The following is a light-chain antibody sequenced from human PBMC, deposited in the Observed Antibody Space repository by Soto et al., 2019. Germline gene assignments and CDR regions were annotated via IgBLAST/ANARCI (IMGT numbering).Light chain of an antibody. Sequence: EIVLTQSPGTLSLSPGERAPLSCRASQSVSSNYLAWYQQKPGQAPRLLIYGASSSATGIPDRFSGSGSGTDFTLTISRLEPEDFALYYCQQYGTSPQTFGQGTKVDIK. CDR3: QQYGTSPQT. V-gene: IGKV3-20*01. J-gene: IGKJ1*01. CDR2: GAS. CDR1: QSVSSNY.